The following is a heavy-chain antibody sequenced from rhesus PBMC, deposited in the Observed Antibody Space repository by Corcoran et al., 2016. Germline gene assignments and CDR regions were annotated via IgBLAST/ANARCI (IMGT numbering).Heavy chain of an antibody. V-gene: IGHV4S14*01. Sequence: QVQLQESGPGLVKPSETLSLTCAVSGYSISSGYYWGWIRQPTGKGLEWIGHVSSSVHNYLNPSLKGRVTLSVDTSKNQFSLRLNSVTAADTAVYYCARHHDYWGQGVLVTVSS. CDR1: GYSISSGYY. J-gene: IGHJ4*01. CDR3: ARHHDY. CDR2: VSSSVHN.